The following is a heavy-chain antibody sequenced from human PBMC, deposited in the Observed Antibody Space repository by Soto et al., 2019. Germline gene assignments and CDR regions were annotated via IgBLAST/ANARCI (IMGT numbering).Heavy chain of an antibody. CDR1: GFTFISYA. D-gene: IGHD3-10*01. CDR2: ISYDGSNK. V-gene: IGHV3-30-3*01. CDR3: ARDPWGFALAERSRSFDY. Sequence: PGGALRVSCAASGFTFISYAMHWVRQAPGKGLEWVAVISYDGSNKYYADSVKGRFTISRDNSKNTLYLQMNSLRAEDTAVYYCARDPWGFALAERSRSFDYWAQGTLVSVSP. J-gene: IGHJ4*02.